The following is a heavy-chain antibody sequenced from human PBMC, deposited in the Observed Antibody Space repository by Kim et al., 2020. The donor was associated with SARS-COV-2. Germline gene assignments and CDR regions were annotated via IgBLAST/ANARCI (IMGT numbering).Heavy chain of an antibody. Sequence: SETLSLTCAVYGGSFSGYYWSWIRQPPGKGLEWIGEINHSGSTNYNPSLKSRVTISVDTSKNQFSLKLSSVTAADTAVYYCARARMSIAARPWRPFDYWGQGTLVTVSS. CDR1: GGSFSGYY. D-gene: IGHD6-6*01. V-gene: IGHV4-34*01. CDR2: INHSGST. J-gene: IGHJ4*02. CDR3: ARARMSIAARPWRPFDY.